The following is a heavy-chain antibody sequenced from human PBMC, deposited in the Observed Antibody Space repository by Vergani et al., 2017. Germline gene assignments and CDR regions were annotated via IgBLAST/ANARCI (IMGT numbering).Heavy chain of an antibody. CDR1: GFTFSSYW. D-gene: IGHD1-26*01. Sequence: EVQLVESGGGLVQPGGSLRLSCEASGFTFSSYWMHWVRQAPGKGLVWVSRINSDESSTSYADSVKGRFSISRDNAKSTLYLQMNSLRVEDTAVYYCARDMAVGSDAFDLWCQGTMVSVSS. J-gene: IGHJ3*01. CDR2: INSDESST. CDR3: ARDMAVGSDAFDL. V-gene: IGHV3-74*01.